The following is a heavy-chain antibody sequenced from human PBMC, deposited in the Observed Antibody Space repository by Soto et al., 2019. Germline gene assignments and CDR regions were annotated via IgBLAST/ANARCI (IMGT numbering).Heavy chain of an antibody. Sequence: LRLSCAASGFAFSGFEMNWVRQAPGKGLEWVSYISSGASNMYYADSVKGRFTISRDNAQGSLYLQMNSLRVEDTAVYYCARDPNYDFWSGYRNKEGTYGMDVWGQGTTVTVSS. CDR2: ISSGASNM. J-gene: IGHJ6*02. CDR3: ARDPNYDFWSGYRNKEGTYGMDV. CDR1: GFAFSGFE. D-gene: IGHD3-3*01. V-gene: IGHV3-48*03.